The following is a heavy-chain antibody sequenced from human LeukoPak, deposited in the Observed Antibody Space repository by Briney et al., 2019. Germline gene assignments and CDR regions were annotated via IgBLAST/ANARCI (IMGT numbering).Heavy chain of an antibody. CDR3: ARAKRQDYGMDV. Sequence: SETLSLTCTISGGSISGYCWTWIRQPPGKGLEWIGYMYDTGSYNYNPSLKSRVSISVDVSKNQFSLKLSSVTAADTAVYYCARAKRQDYGMDVWGQGTTVTVSS. J-gene: IGHJ6*02. V-gene: IGHV4-59*01. CDR2: MYDTGSY. CDR1: GGSISGYC.